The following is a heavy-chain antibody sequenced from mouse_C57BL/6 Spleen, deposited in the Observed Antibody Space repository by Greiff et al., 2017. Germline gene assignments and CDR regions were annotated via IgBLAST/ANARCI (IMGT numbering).Heavy chain of an antibody. CDR1: GYTFTSYW. J-gene: IGHJ4*01. Sequence: QVQLQQSGAELVKPGASVKLSCKASGYTFTSYWMQWVKQRPGQGLEWIGEIDPSDSYTNYNQKFKGKATLTVDTSSSTAYMQLSSLTSEDSAVYYCARGVVAYAMDYWGQGTSVTVSS. CDR2: IDPSDSYT. CDR3: ARGVVAYAMDY. D-gene: IGHD1-1*01. V-gene: IGHV1-50*01.